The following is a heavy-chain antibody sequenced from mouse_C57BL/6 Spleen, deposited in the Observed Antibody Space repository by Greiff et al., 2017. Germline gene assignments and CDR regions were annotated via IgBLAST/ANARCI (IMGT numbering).Heavy chain of an antibody. CDR3: APYYSNPDWFAY. J-gene: IGHJ3*01. V-gene: IGHV1-26*01. CDR1: GYTFTDYY. D-gene: IGHD2-5*01. CDR2: INPNNGGT. Sequence: VQLQQSGPELVKPGASVKISCKASGYTFTDYYMNWVKQSHGKSLEWIGDINPNNGGTSYNQKFKGKATLTVDKSSSTAYMELRSLTSEDSAVYYCAPYYSNPDWFAYWGQGTLVTVSA.